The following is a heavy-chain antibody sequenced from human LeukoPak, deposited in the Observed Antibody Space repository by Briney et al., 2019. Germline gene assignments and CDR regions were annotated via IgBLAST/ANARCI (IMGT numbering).Heavy chain of an antibody. CDR3: ARALMTRVTTFVWDNWFDP. D-gene: IGHD4-17*01. V-gene: IGHV6-1*01. Sequence: SQTLSLTCAISGDSVSSNSAAWNWIRQSPSRGLEWLGRTYYRSKWYNDYAVSVKSRVTINPDTSKNQFSMRLNSVTPEDTAVYYCARALMTRVTTFVWDNWFDPWGQGTLVTVSS. CDR2: TYYRSKWYN. J-gene: IGHJ5*02. CDR1: GDSVSSNSAA.